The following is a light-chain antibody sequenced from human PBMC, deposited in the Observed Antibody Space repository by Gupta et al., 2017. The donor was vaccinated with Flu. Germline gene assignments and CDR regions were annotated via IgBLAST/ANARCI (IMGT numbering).Light chain of an antibody. J-gene: IGLJ1*01. CDR3: TSYTSSSTYV. CDR2: EVS. Sequence: QSALTQPPSVSGSPGQSVTISYTGTSSDIGTYNRVSWYQQPPGTAPKLMIYEVSNRPSGVPDRFSASKSGNTASLTISGLQGEDEADYYCTSYTSSSTYVFGTGTKVTVL. CDR1: SSDIGTYNR. V-gene: IGLV2-18*02.